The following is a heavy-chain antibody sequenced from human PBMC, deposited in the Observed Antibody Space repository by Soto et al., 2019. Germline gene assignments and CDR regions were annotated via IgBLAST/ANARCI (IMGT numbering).Heavy chain of an antibody. Sequence: SETLSLTCVVSGDSITNGDYYWSWIRQPPGKDLEWIAYIYYNGITHYNPSLKSRVTISLDPSKNHFSLKMTSVTGADTAVYSCVRGIQEGFDPWGQGTLVNVSS. D-gene: IGHD5-18*01. J-gene: IGHJ5*02. CDR2: IYYNGIT. CDR1: GDSITNGDYY. CDR3: VRGIQEGFDP. V-gene: IGHV4-30-4*01.